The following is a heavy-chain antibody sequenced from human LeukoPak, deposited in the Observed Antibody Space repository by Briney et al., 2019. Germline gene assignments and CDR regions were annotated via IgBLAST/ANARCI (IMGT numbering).Heavy chain of an antibody. Sequence: GGSLTLSCAVSGFTFSTYAMSWVRQAPGKGLEWVSAVRGSGSDTYYADSVKGRFTISRDNSKNTLYLQMNSLRAEDTAIYYCAKTSRRNSAYDSPFDSWGQGTLVTVSS. J-gene: IGHJ4*02. CDR2: VRGSGSDT. V-gene: IGHV3-23*01. CDR1: GFTFSTYA. CDR3: AKTSRRNSAYDSPFDS. D-gene: IGHD5-12*01.